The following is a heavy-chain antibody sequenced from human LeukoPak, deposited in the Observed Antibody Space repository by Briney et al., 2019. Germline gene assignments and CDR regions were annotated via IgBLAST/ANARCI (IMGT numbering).Heavy chain of an antibody. CDR1: GFTFRDFH. V-gene: IGHV3-11*01. D-gene: IGHD3-16*01. J-gene: IGHJ5*02. CDR2: ICTRGNDI. CDR3: ARLFGIQLGGRTGWFDP. Sequence: GGSLRLSCTASGFTFRDFHMSWIRQTPRKGLEWISSICTRGNDIFFADSVKGRFTISRDNAKNSMYLQMNSLRAEDTAVYYCARLFGIQLGGRTGWFDPWGLGTLVTVSS.